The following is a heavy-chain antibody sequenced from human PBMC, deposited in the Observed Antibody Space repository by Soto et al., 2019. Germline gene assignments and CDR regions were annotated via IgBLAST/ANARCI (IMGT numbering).Heavy chain of an antibody. J-gene: IGHJ4*02. CDR3: ARRYVGTLDY. CDR2: IYYRGST. D-gene: IGHD5-12*01. CDR1: GGSISSYY. V-gene: IGHV4-59*08. Sequence: QVQLQESGPGLVKPSETLSLTCTVSGGSISSYYWIWIRQPPGKGLEWIGYIYYRGSTNYNPSLKSRATISVDTSKNQFSLKLSSVTAADTAVYYCARRYVGTLDYWGQGTLVTFSS.